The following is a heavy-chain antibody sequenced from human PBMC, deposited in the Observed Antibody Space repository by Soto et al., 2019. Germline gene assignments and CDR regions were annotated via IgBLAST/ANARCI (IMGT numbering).Heavy chain of an antibody. Sequence: QVQLVQSGAEVKKPGSSVKVSCKASGGTFSSYAISWVRQAPGQGLEWMGGIIPIFGTANYAQKFQGRVTITADKATSTAYRELSSLRSEDTAVYYCASRLYYYDSSGYPYYYYYYGMDVWGQGTTVTVSS. J-gene: IGHJ6*02. V-gene: IGHV1-69*06. CDR2: IIPIFGTA. CDR1: GGTFSSYA. CDR3: ASRLYYYDSSGYPYYYYYYGMDV. D-gene: IGHD3-22*01.